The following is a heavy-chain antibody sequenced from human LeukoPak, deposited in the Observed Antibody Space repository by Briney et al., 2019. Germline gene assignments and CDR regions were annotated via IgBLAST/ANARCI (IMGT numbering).Heavy chain of an antibody. D-gene: IGHD3-10*01. CDR2: IYYSGST. Sequence: SETLSLTCAVSGGSINRDHWWAWVRQPPGKGLEWIGSIYYSGSTYYNPSLKSRVTISVDTSKNQFSLKLSSVTAADTVVYYCAAHYYGSGSYYSADYWGQGTLVTVSS. V-gene: IGHV4-39*01. CDR1: GGSINRDHW. CDR3: AAHYYGSGSYYSADY. J-gene: IGHJ4*02.